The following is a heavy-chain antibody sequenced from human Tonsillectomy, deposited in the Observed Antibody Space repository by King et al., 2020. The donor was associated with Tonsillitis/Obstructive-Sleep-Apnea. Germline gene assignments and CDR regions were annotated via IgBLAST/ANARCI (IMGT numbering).Heavy chain of an antibody. J-gene: IGHJ6*03. Sequence: VQLQQWGAGLLKPSETLSLTCAVYGGSFSDYYWNWIRQPPGKGLGWIGEINHSGSTNYNPSPKSRVTISVDTSKNQFSLKLSSVTAADTAVYYCARGDIVVVPAAHYYYYYLDVWGKGTTVTVSS. CDR2: INHSGST. D-gene: IGHD2-2*01. CDR3: ARGDIVVVPAAHYYYYYLDV. CDR1: GGSFSDYY. V-gene: IGHV4-34*01.